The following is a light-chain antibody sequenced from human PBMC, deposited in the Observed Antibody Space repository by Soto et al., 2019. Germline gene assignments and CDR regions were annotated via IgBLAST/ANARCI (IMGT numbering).Light chain of an antibody. Sequence: QAVVTQEASFSVSPGGTVTLTCGLNSGSVSTGLYPTWYQQTPGQAPRTLIYNTNLRSPGVPDRFSGSILGNKGALTITGAQADDESDYYCLLYMGGGNWEFGGGTKLTVL. CDR3: LLYMGGGNWE. CDR1: SGSVSTGLY. J-gene: IGLJ3*02. CDR2: NTN. V-gene: IGLV8-61*01.